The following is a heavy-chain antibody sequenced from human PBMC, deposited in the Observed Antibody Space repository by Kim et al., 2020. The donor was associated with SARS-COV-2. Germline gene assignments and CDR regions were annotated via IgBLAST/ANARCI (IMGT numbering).Heavy chain of an antibody. CDR3: ARTRAGFASGQGFFDY. Sequence: SETLSLTCTVSGDSINSYYWSWIRQPPGKGLEWIGFIHYSGSTNYIPSLKSRVTISMDTSNNHFSLRLNSVTAADTAVYFCARTRAGFASGQGFFDYWGQGNLVTVSS. CDR2: IHYSGST. D-gene: IGHD6-19*01. V-gene: IGHV4-59*13. J-gene: IGHJ4*02. CDR1: GDSINSYY.